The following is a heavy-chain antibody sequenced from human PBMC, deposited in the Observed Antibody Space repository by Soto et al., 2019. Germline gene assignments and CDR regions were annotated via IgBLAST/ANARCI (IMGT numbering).Heavy chain of an antibody. D-gene: IGHD6-6*01. CDR2: IYYSGST. CDR1: GGSISSSSYY. J-gene: IGHJ4*02. V-gene: IGHV4-39*01. CDR3: ARHYSSSLGVKSFDY. Sequence: SETLSLTCTVSGGSISSSSYYWGWIRQPPGKGLEWIGSIYYSGSTYYNPSLQSRVTISVDTSKNQFSLELSSVTAADTAIYYCARHYSSSLGVKSFDYWGQGTLVTVSS.